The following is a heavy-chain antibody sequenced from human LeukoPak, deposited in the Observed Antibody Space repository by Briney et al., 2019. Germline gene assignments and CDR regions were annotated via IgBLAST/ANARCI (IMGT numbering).Heavy chain of an antibody. V-gene: IGHV4-59*01. CDR3: ARGGIAARHNWFDP. D-gene: IGHD6-6*01. CDR2: IYYSGST. Sequence: PSETLSLTCTVFGGSISSYYWSWIRQPPGKGLEWIGYIYYSGSTNYNPSLKSRVTISVDTSKNQFSLKLSSVTAADTAVYYCARGGIAARHNWFDPWGQGTLVTVSS. CDR1: GGSISSYY. J-gene: IGHJ5*02.